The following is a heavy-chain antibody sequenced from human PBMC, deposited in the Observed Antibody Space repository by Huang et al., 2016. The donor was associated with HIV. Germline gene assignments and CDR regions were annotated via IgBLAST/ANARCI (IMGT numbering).Heavy chain of an antibody. Sequence: QVQLVESGAELKKPGASVRVSCKVSGYTVSELSLHWVRQAPEKGLEWGGGFDPEEGETSYAQRWQGRVTMTEDTSTDTAYMELSSLRPEDTAVYYCATSTPDVGAGVLRSAFDIWGQGTMVTVSS. V-gene: IGHV1-24*01. J-gene: IGHJ3*02. CDR2: FDPEEGET. CDR3: ATSTPDVGAGVLRSAFDI. CDR1: GYTVSELS. D-gene: IGHD2-15*01.